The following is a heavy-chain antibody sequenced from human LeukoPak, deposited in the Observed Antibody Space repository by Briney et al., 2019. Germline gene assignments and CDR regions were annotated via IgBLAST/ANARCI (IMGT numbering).Heavy chain of an antibody. CDR3: AKGYCSSTSCYLFY. CDR2: ISWNSGSI. Sequence: GGSLRLSCAASGFTFDDYAMHWVRQAPGKGLEWVSGISWNSGSIGYADSVKGRFTISRDNAKNSLYLQMNSLRAEDTALYYCAKGYCSSTSCYLFYWGQGTLVTVSS. CDR1: GFTFDDYA. D-gene: IGHD2-2*01. J-gene: IGHJ4*02. V-gene: IGHV3-9*01.